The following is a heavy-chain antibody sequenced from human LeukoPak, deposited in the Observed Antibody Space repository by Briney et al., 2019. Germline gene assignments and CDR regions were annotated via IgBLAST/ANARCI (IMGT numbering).Heavy chain of an antibody. D-gene: IGHD2-8*02. CDR2: ISYGGSNK. CDR1: GFTFSSYS. CDR3: ARDRGSGNTGAFDI. Sequence: GALRLSCAASGFTFSSYSMHWVRPAPGKGLEWVAVISYGGSNKYYADSVKGRFTMSRENSKNTLYLQMNSLRAEETAVYYCARDRGSGNTGAFDIWGQGTMVTVSS. J-gene: IGHJ3*02. V-gene: IGHV3-30*04.